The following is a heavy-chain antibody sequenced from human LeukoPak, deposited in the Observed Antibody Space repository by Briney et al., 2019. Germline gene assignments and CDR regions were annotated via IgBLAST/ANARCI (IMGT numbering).Heavy chain of an antibody. CDR3: AKDRRGITIFGNWFDP. CDR1: GFTFSSYG. V-gene: IGHV3-30*02. D-gene: IGHD3-3*01. Sequence: GGSLRLSCAASGFTFSSYGMHWVRQAPGKGLEWVAFIRYDGSNKYYADSVKGRFTISRDNSKNTLYLQMNSLRAEDTAVYYCAKDRRGITIFGNWFDPWGQGTLVTVSS. J-gene: IGHJ5*02. CDR2: IRYDGSNK.